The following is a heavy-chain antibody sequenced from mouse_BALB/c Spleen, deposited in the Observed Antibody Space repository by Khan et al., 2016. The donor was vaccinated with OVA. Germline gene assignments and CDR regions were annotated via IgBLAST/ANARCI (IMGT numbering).Heavy chain of an antibody. Sequence: QVQLQQPGAELVKPGASVNLSCKASGYTFTSYWMHWVKQRPGQGLEWIGEINPSNGRTNYNDKFKSKATLPVATSSSTAYMQLSSLTSEDSAVYYCASYDMDYWGQGASVTVSS. CDR1: GYTFTSYW. CDR3: ASYDMDY. J-gene: IGHJ4*01. V-gene: IGHV1S81*02. CDR2: INPSNGRT.